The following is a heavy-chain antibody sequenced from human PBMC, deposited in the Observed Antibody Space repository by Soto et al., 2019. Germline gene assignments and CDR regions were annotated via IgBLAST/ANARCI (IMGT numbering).Heavy chain of an antibody. CDR2: FHYSENT. CDR3: ARLGGYCSSTSPNCYGYYGMDV. V-gene: IGHV4-39*01. J-gene: IGHJ6*02. D-gene: IGHD2-2*01. CDR1: GGSSSSGPYS. Sequence: ASETLSLTCTVSGGSSSSGPYSWGWIRQPPGEGLEWIGTFHYSENTYYNPSLESRVTISVDTSKNQFSLKVTSVTVADTAVYYCARLGGYCSSTSPNCYGYYGMDVWGQGTTVTVSS.